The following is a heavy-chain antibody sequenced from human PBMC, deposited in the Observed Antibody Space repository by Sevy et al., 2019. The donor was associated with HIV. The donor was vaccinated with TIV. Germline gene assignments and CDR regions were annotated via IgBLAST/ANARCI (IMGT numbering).Heavy chain of an antibody. D-gene: IGHD1-26*01. CDR2: IKEDGTEK. V-gene: IGHV3-7*01. CDR1: GFNFRNYR. Sequence: GGSLRLSCEGSGFNFRNYRMSWVRQAPGKGLERVAYIKEDGTEKNYVDSVKGRFTISRDNGKNSLDLQMNSLRVADTATYYCARESGNLYYFDYWGPGTLVTVSS. CDR3: ARESGNLYYFDY. J-gene: IGHJ4*02.